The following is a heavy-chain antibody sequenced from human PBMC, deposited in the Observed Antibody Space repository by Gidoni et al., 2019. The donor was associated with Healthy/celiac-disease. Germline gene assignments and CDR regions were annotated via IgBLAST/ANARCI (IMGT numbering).Heavy chain of an antibody. CDR3: ATINYYDSSGSFDY. V-gene: IGHV3-23*01. CDR2: ISGSGGST. Sequence: EVQLLESGGGLVQPGGSLRLSCAASGFTFSSYAMSWVRQAPGKGLEWVSAISGSGGSTYYADSVKGRFTISRDNSKNTLYLQINSLRAEDTAVYYCATINYYDSSGSFDYWGQGTLVTVSS. D-gene: IGHD3-22*01. CDR1: GFTFSSYA. J-gene: IGHJ4*02.